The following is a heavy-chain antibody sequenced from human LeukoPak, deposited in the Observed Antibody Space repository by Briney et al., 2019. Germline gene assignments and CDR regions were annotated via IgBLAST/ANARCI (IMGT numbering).Heavy chain of an antibody. CDR1: GFTFSSHA. D-gene: IGHD3-10*01. CDR2: ISGRSSSR. CDR3: ARTSPMIRGPPPIDAFDI. Sequence: GGSLKLSCVGTGFTFSSHAMTWVRQTPEKGLEWVSAISGRSSSRYFADSVRGRFTISRDNSNNTLHLQMSSLRAEDTAVYFCARTSPMIRGPPPIDAFDIWGRGTLVTVSS. J-gene: IGHJ3*02. V-gene: IGHV3-23*01.